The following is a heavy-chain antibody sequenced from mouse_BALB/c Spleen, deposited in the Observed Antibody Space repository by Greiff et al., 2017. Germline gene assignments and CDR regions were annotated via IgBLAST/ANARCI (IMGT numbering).Heavy chain of an antibody. CDR3: ARHGDRYDY. J-gene: IGHJ2*01. V-gene: IGHV5-6*01. CDR2: ISSGGSYT. Sequence: EVMLVESGGDLVKPGGSLKLSCAASGFTFSSYGMSWVRQTPDKRLEWVATISSGGSYTYYPDSVKGRFTISRDNAKNTLYLQMSSLKSEDTAMYHCARHGDRYDYWGQGTTLTVSS. CDR1: GFTFSSYG. D-gene: IGHD2-14*01.